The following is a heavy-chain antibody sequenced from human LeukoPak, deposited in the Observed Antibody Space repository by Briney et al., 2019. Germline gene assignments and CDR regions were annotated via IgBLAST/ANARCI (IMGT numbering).Heavy chain of an antibody. J-gene: IGHJ4*02. Sequence: ASVKVSCKASGYTFTSHGLSWARQATGQGLEWMEWISIYSGNTNYAQKFQDRISMTTDTSTSTAYMELRSLKSDDTAVYYCARDPGGTWGFDYWGQGALVTVSS. CDR2: ISIYSGNT. V-gene: IGHV1-18*01. CDR1: GYTFTSHG. D-gene: IGHD7-27*01. CDR3: ARDPGGTWGFDY.